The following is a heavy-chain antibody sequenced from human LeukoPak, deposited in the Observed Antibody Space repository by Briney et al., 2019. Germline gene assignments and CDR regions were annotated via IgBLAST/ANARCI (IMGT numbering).Heavy chain of an antibody. CDR2: INPNSGGT. CDR1: GYTFTGYY. J-gene: IGHJ1*01. Sequence: GASVKVSCKASGYTFTGYYMHWVRQAPGQGVEWMGWINPNSGGTNYAQKFQGRVTMTRDTSISTAYMELSRLRSDDTAVYYCAGDSGEWELSRQDFQHWGQGTLVTVSS. V-gene: IGHV1-2*02. D-gene: IGHD1-26*01. CDR3: AGDSGEWELSRQDFQH.